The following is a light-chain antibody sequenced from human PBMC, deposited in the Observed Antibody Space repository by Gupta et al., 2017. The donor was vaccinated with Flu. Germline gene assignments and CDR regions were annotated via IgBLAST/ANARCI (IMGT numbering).Light chain of an antibody. V-gene: IGLV2-14*01. CDR2: EVS. Sequence: QSARTQPASVSGSPGKSITISCTGTSSDVGGYNYVSWYKQHPGKTPKLMIYEVSKRPSGVSNRFSGSKSGNTASLTISGLQAEDEADYYCSSYTSSSTLVFGGGTKLTVL. CDR1: SSDVGGYNY. J-gene: IGLJ2*01. CDR3: SSYTSSSTLV.